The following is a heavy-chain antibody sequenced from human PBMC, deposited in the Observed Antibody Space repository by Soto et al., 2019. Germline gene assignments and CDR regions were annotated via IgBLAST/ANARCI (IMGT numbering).Heavy chain of an antibody. CDR2: INHSGST. V-gene: IGHV4-34*01. J-gene: IGHJ5*02. D-gene: IGHD3-16*02. Sequence: SETLSLTCAVYGGSFSGYYWSWIRQPPGKGLEWIGEINHSGSTNYNPSLKSRVTISVDTSKTQFSLKLSSVTAADTAVYYCARDPAITFGGVIVKKKYNWFDPWGQGTLVTVSS. CDR1: GGSFSGYY. CDR3: ARDPAITFGGVIVKKKYNWFDP.